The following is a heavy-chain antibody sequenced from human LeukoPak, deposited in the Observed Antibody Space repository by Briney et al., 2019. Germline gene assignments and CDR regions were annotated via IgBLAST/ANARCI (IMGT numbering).Heavy chain of an antibody. CDR2: ISAYNANT. Sequence: GASVKXXXXXXXXTFTSYGXXWVRQAPXQGREGXGWISAYNANTNYAQKLQGTVTMTTDTSTSTAYMELRSLRSDDTAVYYCARGYLGGLNCFDYWGQGTLVTVSS. CDR3: ARGYLGGLNCFDY. V-gene: IGHV1-18*01. CDR1: XXTFTSYG. D-gene: IGHD3-9*01. J-gene: IGHJ4*02.